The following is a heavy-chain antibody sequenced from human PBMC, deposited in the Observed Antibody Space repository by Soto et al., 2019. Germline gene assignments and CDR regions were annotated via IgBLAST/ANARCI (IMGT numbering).Heavy chain of an antibody. J-gene: IGHJ4*02. CDR3: VPLCRYCSTTTPS. V-gene: IGHV3-23*01. CDR1: GFTFSTFA. CDR2: ISGNGGDYT. D-gene: IGHD2-2*01. Sequence: EVQLLESGGGLVHPGGSRRLSCAASGFTFSTFAMSWSRRPPRKGLGWVSAISGNGGDYTYYADSVKGRFTISRDNSKNTLYLQMNSLRAEDTAVYYCVPLCRYCSTTTPSWGQGTLVTVSS.